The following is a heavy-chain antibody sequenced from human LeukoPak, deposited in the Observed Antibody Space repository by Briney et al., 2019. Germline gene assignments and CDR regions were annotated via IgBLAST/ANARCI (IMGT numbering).Heavy chain of an antibody. CDR3: ARRDSYSSGYYYFDY. D-gene: IGHD3-22*01. J-gene: IGHJ4*02. CDR2: IYYSGST. Sequence: SSETLSLTCTVSGGSISSSSYYWGWIRQPPGKGLEWIGSIYYSGSTYYNPSLKSRVTISVDTSKNQFSLKLSSVTAADTAVYYCARRDSYSSGYYYFDYWGQGTLVTVSS. V-gene: IGHV4-39*01. CDR1: GGSISSSSYY.